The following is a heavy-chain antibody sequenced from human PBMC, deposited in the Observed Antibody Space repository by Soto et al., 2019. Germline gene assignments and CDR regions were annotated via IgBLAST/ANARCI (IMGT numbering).Heavy chain of an antibody. D-gene: IGHD2-8*01. CDR2: ISNDERTI. Sequence: EEQLVLSGGGLVQPGGSLRLSCAASGFTLSSYWMHWVRQAPGKGLEWVSRISNDERTISYADSVKGRFTISRDNAKNTVYLQLNNLRAEDTAMDYCGCLLISHWGQGTLVSVAS. V-gene: IGHV3-74*01. CDR1: GFTLSSYW. CDR3: GCLLISH. J-gene: IGHJ4*02.